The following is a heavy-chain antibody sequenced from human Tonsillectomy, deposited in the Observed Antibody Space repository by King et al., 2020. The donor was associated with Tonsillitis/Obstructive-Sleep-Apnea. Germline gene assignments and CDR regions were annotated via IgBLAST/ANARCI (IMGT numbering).Heavy chain of an antibody. Sequence: VQLVESGGGVVQPGRSLRLSCAASGFTFSSYGMHWVRQAPGKGLEWVAVIWDDGSNKDYADSVKGRFTISRDNSKNTLYLQMNSLRAEDTAVYYCARDYDSSGYYDYWGQGTLVTVSS. V-gene: IGHV3-33*01. J-gene: IGHJ4*02. CDR3: ARDYDSSGYYDY. CDR2: IWDDGSNK. CDR1: GFTFSSYG. D-gene: IGHD3-22*01.